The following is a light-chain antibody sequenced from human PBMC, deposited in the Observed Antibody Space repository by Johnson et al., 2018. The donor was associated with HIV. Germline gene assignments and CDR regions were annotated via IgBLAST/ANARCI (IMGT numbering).Light chain of an antibody. CDR2: DNH. Sequence: QSVLTQPPSVSAAPGQKVTIPCSGSSSNIGNNYASWYQQVPGTAPKLLIYDNHKRPSGIPDRFSGSKSGTSATLGITGLQTGDEADYYCGTWDSSPGAGHIFGTGTKVTVL. CDR1: SSNIGNNY. J-gene: IGLJ1*01. V-gene: IGLV1-51*01. CDR3: GTWDSSPGAGHI.